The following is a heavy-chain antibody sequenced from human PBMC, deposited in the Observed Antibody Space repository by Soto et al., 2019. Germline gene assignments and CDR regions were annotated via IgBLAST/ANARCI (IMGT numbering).Heavy chain of an antibody. J-gene: IGHJ5*02. V-gene: IGHV3-74*01. CDR2: INNDGSKT. CDR1: GFTFSLYW. D-gene: IGHD3-22*01. CDR3: ARGFYYDSSGPS. Sequence: GGSLRLSCAASGFTFSLYWMSWVRQAPGKGLVWVSNINNDGSKTSHADSVKGRFTISRDNAKNTLYLQMNSLRAEDTAVYYCARGFYYDSSGPSWGQGTLVTVSS.